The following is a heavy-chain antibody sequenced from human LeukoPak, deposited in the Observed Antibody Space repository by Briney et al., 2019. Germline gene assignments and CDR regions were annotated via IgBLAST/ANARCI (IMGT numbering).Heavy chain of an antibody. V-gene: IGHV3-33*01. J-gene: IGHJ4*02. CDR1: GFTFSSYG. CDR2: IWYDGSKK. Sequence: GGSLRLSCAASGFTFSSYGMHWVRQAPGKGLEWVAVIWYDGSKKYYADSVKGRFTISRDNSKNTLYLQMNSLKTEDTAVYYCTTEDTFGGVITYWGQGTLVTVSS. D-gene: IGHD3-16*02. CDR3: TTEDTFGGVITY.